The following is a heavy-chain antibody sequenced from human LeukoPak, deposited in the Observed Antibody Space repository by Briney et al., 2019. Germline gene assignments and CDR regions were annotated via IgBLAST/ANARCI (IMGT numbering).Heavy chain of an antibody. J-gene: IGHJ4*02. CDR1: GYTFTGYY. Sequence: ASVKVSCKASGYTFTGYYMHWVRQAPGQGLEWMGWINPNSGGTNYAQKFQGWVTMTKDTSISTAYMELSRLRSDDTAVYYCARGQGNGDYAAGWGQGTLVTVSS. V-gene: IGHV1-2*04. D-gene: IGHD4-17*01. CDR3: ARGQGNGDYAAG. CDR2: INPNSGGT.